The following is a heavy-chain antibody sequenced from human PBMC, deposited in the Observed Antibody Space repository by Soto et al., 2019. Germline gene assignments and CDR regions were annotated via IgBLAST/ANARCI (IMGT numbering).Heavy chain of an antibody. Sequence: PVGSLRLSCAASGFTFSDYYMSWIRQAPGKGLEWVSYISSSSSYTNYADSVKGRFTISRDNAKNSLYLQMNSLRAEDTAVYYCASLDTSIQLRGIDVWGRGTTVTVSS. CDR3: ASLDTSIQLRGIDV. CDR2: ISSSSSYT. V-gene: IGHV3-11*06. CDR1: GFTFSDYY. J-gene: IGHJ6*02. D-gene: IGHD5-18*01.